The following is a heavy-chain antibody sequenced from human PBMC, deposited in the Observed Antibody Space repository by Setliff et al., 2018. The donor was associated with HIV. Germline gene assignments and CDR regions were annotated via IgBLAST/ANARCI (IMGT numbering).Heavy chain of an antibody. CDR2: IYTSGST. CDR1: GGSISSGSYY. Sequence: SETLSLTCTVSGGSISSGSYYWSWIRQPAGKGLEWIGRIYTSGSTNYNPSLKSRVTISVDTSKNQFSLKVNSVTAADTAVYYCEVAGQWGQGTLVTVSS. J-gene: IGHJ4*02. CDR3: EVAGQ. V-gene: IGHV4-61*02. D-gene: IGHD6-19*01.